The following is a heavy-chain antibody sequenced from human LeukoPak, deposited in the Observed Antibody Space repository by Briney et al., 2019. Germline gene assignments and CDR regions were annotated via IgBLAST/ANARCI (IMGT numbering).Heavy chain of an antibody. CDR3: ATYCSGGSCYYPAFDY. Sequence: SETLSLTCAVSGGSISSGGYSWSWIRQPPGKGLEWIGYIYYGGSTNYNPSLKSRVTISVDTSKNQFSLKLSSVTAADTAVYYCATYCSGGSCYYPAFDYWGQGTLVTVSS. CDR1: GGSISSGGYS. V-gene: IGHV4-61*08. D-gene: IGHD2-15*01. CDR2: IYYGGST. J-gene: IGHJ4*02.